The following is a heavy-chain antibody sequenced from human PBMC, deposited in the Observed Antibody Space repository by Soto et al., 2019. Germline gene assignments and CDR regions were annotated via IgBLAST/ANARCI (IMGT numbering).Heavy chain of an antibody. CDR3: ARRYGGNFDY. CDR1: GGSFRSYY. CDR2: IYYSGST. V-gene: IGHV4-59*01. J-gene: IGHJ4*02. Sequence: QVQLQESGPGLVKPSETLSLTCTVSGGSFRSYYWSWIRQPPGKGLEWIGYIYYSGSTNYNPSLKSRVTISVDTSKNQFSLKLSSLTAADTAVYYCARRYGGNFDYWGQGTLVTVSS. D-gene: IGHD1-26*01.